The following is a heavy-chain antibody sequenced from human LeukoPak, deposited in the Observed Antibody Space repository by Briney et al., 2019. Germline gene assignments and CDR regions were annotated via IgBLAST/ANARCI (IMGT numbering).Heavy chain of an antibody. D-gene: IGHD6-19*01. V-gene: IGHV3-23*01. CDR1: GFTFNSYV. J-gene: IGHJ4*02. CDR2: VSGSGGST. CDR3: AKAYSSGWYYFDY. Sequence: GGSLRLSCVASGFTFNSYVMSWVRQAPGKGLEWVSGVSGSGGSTYYADAVKGRFTISRDNSKNTLYLQMNSLRAEDTAVYYCAKAYSSGWYYFDYWGQGTLVTVSS.